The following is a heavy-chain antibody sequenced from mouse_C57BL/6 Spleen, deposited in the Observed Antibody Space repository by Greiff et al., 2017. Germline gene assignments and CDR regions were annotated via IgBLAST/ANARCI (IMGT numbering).Heavy chain of an antibody. J-gene: IGHJ1*03. D-gene: IGHD1-1*01. CDR3: ARWNYGSSYGYFDV. CDR1: GYTFTSYW. V-gene: IGHV1-69*01. Sequence: VQLQQSGAELVMPGASVKLSCKASGYTFTSYWMHWVKQRPGQGLEWIGEIDPSDSYTNYNQKFKGKSTLTVDKSSSTAYMQLSSLTSEDSAVYYCARWNYGSSYGYFDVWGTGTTVTVSS. CDR2: IDPSDSYT.